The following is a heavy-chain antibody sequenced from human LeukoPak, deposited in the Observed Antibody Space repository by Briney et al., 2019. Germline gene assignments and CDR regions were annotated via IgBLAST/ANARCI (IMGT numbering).Heavy chain of an antibody. CDR2: ISGSGGST. CDR3: AKGDSTTLLRPYYFDY. V-gene: IGHV3-23*01. Sequence: GGSLRLSCAASGFTFSSYAMSWVRQAPGKGLEWVSDISGSGGSTYYADSVKGRFTISRDNSKNTLYLQMNSLRAEDTAVYYRAKGDSTTLLRPYYFDYWGQGTLVTVSS. J-gene: IGHJ4*02. D-gene: IGHD3-10*01. CDR1: GFTFSSYA.